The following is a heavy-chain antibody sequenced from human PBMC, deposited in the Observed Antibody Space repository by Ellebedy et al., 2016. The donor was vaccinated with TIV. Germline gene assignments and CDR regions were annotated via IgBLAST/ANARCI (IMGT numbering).Heavy chain of an antibody. V-gene: IGHV3-23*01. D-gene: IGHD6-19*01. CDR3: AKEAVPGTLYYYYNGMDV. J-gene: IGHJ6*02. Sequence: GESLKISCAASGFTFSTYVMNWVRQAPGKGLEWVSGLSGIGINKYYADSVKGRFTISRDNSKNTLYLQMDSLGAEDTAVYYCAKEAVPGTLYYYYNGMDVWGQGTTVTVSS. CDR2: LSGIGINK. CDR1: GFTFSTYV.